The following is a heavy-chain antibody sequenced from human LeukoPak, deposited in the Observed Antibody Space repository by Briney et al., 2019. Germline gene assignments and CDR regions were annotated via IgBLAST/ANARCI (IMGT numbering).Heavy chain of an antibody. D-gene: IGHD1-26*01. Sequence: ASVKVSCKASGGTFSSYAISWVRQAPGQGLEWMGGIITIFGTANYAQKFQGRVTITADESTSTAYMELSSLRSEDTAVYYCARAHPLPQPGSAFDIWGQGTMVTVSS. J-gene: IGHJ3*02. V-gene: IGHV1-69*13. CDR2: IITIFGTA. CDR3: ARAHPLPQPGSAFDI. CDR1: GGTFSSYA.